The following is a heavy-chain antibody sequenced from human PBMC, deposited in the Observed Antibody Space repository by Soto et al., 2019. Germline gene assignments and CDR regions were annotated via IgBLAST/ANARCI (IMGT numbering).Heavy chain of an antibody. CDR1: GGTFSSYA. CDR2: IIPIFGTA. D-gene: IGHD3-22*01. V-gene: IGHV1-69*01. Sequence: QVQLVQSGAEVKKPGSSVKVSCKASGGTFSSYAISWVRQAPGQGLEWMGGIIPIFGTANYAQKFQGRVTITADESTSTAYMGLSSLRSEDTAVYYCARDRSRGYYYDCSAYLLGHAFDIWGQGTMVTVSS. J-gene: IGHJ3*02. CDR3: ARDRSRGYYYDCSAYLLGHAFDI.